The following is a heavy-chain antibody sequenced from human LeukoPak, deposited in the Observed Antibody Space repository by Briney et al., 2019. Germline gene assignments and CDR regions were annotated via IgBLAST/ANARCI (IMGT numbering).Heavy chain of an antibody. CDR3: AKSTPSMRYFDWLLAPAFDY. CDR1: GFTFSSYA. D-gene: IGHD3-9*01. J-gene: IGHJ4*02. CDR2: ISGSGGST. Sequence: TGGSLRLSCAASGFTFSSYAMSWVRQAPGKGLEWVSAISGSGGSTYYADSVKGRFTISRDNSKNTLYLQMNSLRAEDTAVYYCAKSTPSMRYFDWLLAPAFDYWGQGTLVTVSS. V-gene: IGHV3-23*01.